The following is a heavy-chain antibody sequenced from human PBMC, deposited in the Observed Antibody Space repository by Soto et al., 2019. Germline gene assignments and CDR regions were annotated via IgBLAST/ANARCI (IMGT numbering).Heavy chain of an antibody. J-gene: IGHJ4*02. Sequence: QVQLVQSGAEVKKPGSSVKVSCKASGGTFSRYAISWVRQAPGQGLEWMGGIIPIFGTANYAQKFQGRVTITADESTSTAYMELSSLRSEDTAVYYCAMRSGTMVYAPREAFDYWGQGTLVTVSS. CDR3: AMRSGTMVYAPREAFDY. D-gene: IGHD2-8*01. CDR1: GGTFSRYA. V-gene: IGHV1-69*01. CDR2: IIPIFGTA.